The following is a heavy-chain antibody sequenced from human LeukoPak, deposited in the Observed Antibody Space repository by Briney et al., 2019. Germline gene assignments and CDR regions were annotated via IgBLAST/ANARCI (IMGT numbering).Heavy chain of an antibody. CDR2: INHSGST. Sequence: SETLSLTCAVYGGSFSGYYWSWIRQPPGKGLEWIGEINHSGSTNYNPSLKSRVTISVDTSKNQFSLKLSSVTAADTAVYYCARGLQLNKLFDYWGQGTLVTVSS. CDR3: ARGLQLNKLFDY. D-gene: IGHD5-24*01. CDR1: GGSFSGYY. J-gene: IGHJ4*02. V-gene: IGHV4-34*01.